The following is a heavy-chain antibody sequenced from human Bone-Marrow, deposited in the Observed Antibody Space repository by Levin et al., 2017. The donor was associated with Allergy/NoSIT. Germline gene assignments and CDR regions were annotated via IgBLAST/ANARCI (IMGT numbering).Heavy chain of an antibody. Sequence: GASVKVSCKASGGTFSSFDISWVRQAPGQGLEWMGEIIPIFGSANYAQKFQGRVTITADKSTSTAYMELNSLTSDDTAVYYCAKGKDIWSGSSLDAMDVWGQGTTVTVSS. D-gene: IGHD3-3*01. CDR2: IIPIFGSA. CDR1: GGTFSSFD. V-gene: IGHV1-69*06. J-gene: IGHJ6*02. CDR3: AKGKDIWSGSSLDAMDV.